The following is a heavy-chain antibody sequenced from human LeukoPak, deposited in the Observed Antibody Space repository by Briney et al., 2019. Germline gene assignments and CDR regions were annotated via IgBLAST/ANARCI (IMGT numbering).Heavy chain of an antibody. V-gene: IGHV1-46*03. CDR2: INPSGGST. Sequence: ASVKVSCKASGYTFTSYYMHWVRQAPGQGLEWMGIINPSGGSTSYAQKLQGRVTMTRDTSTSTVYMELSSLRSEDTAVYYCARAGIVVVPAALNNWFDPWGQGTLVTVSS. CDR1: GYTFTSYY. CDR3: ARAGIVVVPAALNNWFDP. D-gene: IGHD2-2*01. J-gene: IGHJ5*02.